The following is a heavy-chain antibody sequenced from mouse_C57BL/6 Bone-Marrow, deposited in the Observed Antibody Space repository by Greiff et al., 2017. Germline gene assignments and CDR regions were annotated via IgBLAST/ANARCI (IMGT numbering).Heavy chain of an antibody. CDR1: GYTFTSYW. J-gene: IGHJ2*01. V-gene: IGHV1-64*01. CDR3: ARHYGSSWGDY. D-gene: IGHD1-1*01. CDR2: IHPNSGST. Sequence: VQLQQPGAELVKPGASVKLSCKASGYTFTSYWMHWVKQRPGQGLEWIGMIHPNSGSTNYNEKFKSKATLTVDKSSSTAYRQLSSLTAEYSAVYYCARHYGSSWGDYWGKGTTLTVAS.